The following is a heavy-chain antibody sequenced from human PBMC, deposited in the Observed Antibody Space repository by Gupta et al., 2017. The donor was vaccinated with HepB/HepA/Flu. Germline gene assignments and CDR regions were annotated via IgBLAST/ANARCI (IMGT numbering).Heavy chain of an antibody. CDR3: ARGIGDYTNKNKIRFDP. J-gene: IGHJ5*02. CDR2: INHSGST. V-gene: IGHV4-34*01. Sequence: SGYYWSWIRQPPGKGLEWIGEINHSGSTNYNPSLKSRVTISVDTSKNQFSLKLSSVTAADTAVYYCARGIGDYTNKNKIRFDPWGQGTLVTVSS. D-gene: IGHD4-17*01. CDR1: SGYY.